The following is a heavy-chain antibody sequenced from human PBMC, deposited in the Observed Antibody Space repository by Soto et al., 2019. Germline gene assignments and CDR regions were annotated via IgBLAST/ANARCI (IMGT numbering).Heavy chain of an antibody. D-gene: IGHD3-22*01. CDR2: INPSGGST. CDR1: GYTFTSYY. V-gene: IGHV1-46*01. J-gene: IGHJ6*02. CDR3: AKYYYDSSGYYSDYYYGMDV. Sequence: ASVKVSCKASGYTFTSYYMHWVRQAPGQGLEWKGIINPSGGSTSYAQKLQGRVTMTRNTSISTAYMELSSLRSEDTAVYYCAKYYYDSSGYYSDYYYGMDVWGQGTTVTVSS.